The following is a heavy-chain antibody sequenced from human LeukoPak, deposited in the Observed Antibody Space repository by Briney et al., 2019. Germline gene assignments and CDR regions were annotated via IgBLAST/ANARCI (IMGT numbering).Heavy chain of an antibody. Sequence: GGSLRLSCAASGFTFSSYWMHRVRQAPGKGLVWVSRINSDGSAISYADSVKGRFTISRDNAKNTLYLRMNSLRAEDTAVYYCARLIVGDLPPYWGQGTLVTVSS. J-gene: IGHJ4*02. V-gene: IGHV3-74*01. CDR3: ARLIVGDLPPY. CDR1: GFTFSSYW. D-gene: IGHD3-22*01. CDR2: INSDGSAI.